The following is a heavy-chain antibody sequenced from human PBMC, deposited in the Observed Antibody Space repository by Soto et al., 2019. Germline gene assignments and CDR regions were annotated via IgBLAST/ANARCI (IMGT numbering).Heavy chain of an antibody. Sequence: GGSLRLSCAASGFTFSSYSMNWVRQAPGKGLEWVSSISSSSSYIYYADSVKGRFTISRDNAKNSLYLQMNSLRAEDTAVYYCARDSRYNWNEGGYMDVWGKGTTVTVSS. CDR3: ARDSRYNWNEGGYMDV. D-gene: IGHD1-20*01. V-gene: IGHV3-21*01. J-gene: IGHJ6*03. CDR2: ISSSSSYI. CDR1: GFTFSSYS.